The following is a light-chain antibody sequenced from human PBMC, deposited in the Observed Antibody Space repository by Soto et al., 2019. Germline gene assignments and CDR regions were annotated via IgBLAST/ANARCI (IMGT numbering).Light chain of an antibody. CDR2: DTN. Sequence: QSVVTQEPSLTVSPGGTVTLTCGSNTGTVTSGHYPYWFQRKPGQAPRTLIYDTNNRHSWTPARFSGSLLGGKAALTLSGAQPEDEADYYCLLSSAGTPWVFGGGTKLTVL. CDR3: LLSSAGTPWV. V-gene: IGLV7-46*01. J-gene: IGLJ3*02. CDR1: TGTVTSGHY.